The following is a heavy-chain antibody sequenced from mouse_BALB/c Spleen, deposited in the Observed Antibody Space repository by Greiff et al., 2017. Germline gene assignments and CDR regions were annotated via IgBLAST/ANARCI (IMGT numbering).Heavy chain of an antibody. V-gene: IGHV1-37*01. CDR1: GYSFTGYF. D-gene: IGHD1-2*01. J-gene: IGHJ4*01. Sequence: EVQVVESGPELVKPGASVKISCKASGYSFTGYFMNWVKQSHGKSLEWIGRINPYNGDTFYNQKFKGKATLTVDKSSSTAHMELLSLTSEDSAVYYCGLHYYGYRAMDYWGQGTSVTVSS. CDR2: INPYNGDT. CDR3: GLHYYGYRAMDY.